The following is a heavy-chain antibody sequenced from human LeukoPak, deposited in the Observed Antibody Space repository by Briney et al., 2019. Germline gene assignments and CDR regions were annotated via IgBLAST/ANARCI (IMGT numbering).Heavy chain of an antibody. J-gene: IGHJ4*02. CDR1: GFTFSSYW. D-gene: IGHD6-19*01. V-gene: IGHV3-7*01. CDR3: ARGAHSSGWYFLYADATDLYYFDY. Sequence: GGSLRLSCAASGFTFSSYWMSWVRQAPGKGLEWVANIKQDGSEKYYVDSVKGRFTISRDNAKNSLYLQMNSLRAEDTAVYYCARGAHSSGWYFLYADATDLYYFDYWGQGTLVTVSS. CDR2: IKQDGSEK.